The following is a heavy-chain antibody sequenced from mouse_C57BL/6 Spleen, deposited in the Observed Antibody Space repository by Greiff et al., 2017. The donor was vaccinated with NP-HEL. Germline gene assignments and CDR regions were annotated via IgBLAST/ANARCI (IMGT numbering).Heavy chain of an antibody. CDR3: ARSPRAYGTTAGWYFDV. J-gene: IGHJ1*03. Sequence: QVQLQQPGAELVMPGASVKLSCKASGFTFTSYWMHWVKQRPGQGLEWIGEIDPSDSYTNYNQKFKGKSTLTVDKSSSTAYMQLSSLTSEDSAVYYCARSPRAYGTTAGWYFDVWGTGTTVTVSS. CDR1: GFTFTSYW. D-gene: IGHD1-1*01. V-gene: IGHV1-69*01. CDR2: IDPSDSYT.